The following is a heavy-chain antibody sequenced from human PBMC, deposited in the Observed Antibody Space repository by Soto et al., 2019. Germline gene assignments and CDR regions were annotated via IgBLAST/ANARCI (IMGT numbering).Heavy chain of an antibody. CDR1: GGSISSYY. Sequence: QVQLQESGPGLVKPSETLSLTCTVSGGSISSYYWSWIRQPPGKGLELIGYIYYSGSTNYNPSLKSRVTISVDTSKNQFSLKLSSVTAADTAVYYCARDIMGTNYYYYGMDVWGQGTTVTVSS. D-gene: IGHD2-8*01. CDR2: IYYSGST. J-gene: IGHJ6*02. CDR3: ARDIMGTNYYYYGMDV. V-gene: IGHV4-59*01.